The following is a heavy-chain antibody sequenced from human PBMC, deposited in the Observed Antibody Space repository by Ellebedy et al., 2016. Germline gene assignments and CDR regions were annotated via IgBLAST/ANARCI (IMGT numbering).Heavy chain of an antibody. D-gene: IGHD3-22*01. Sequence: ASVKVSCXASGYTFTSSGITWVRQAPGQGLEWMGWISTSNGDTNYAQKLQGRVTMTTDPSTSTAYMELRSLRSDDTAVYYCARGNHYYDSSGYHDWGQGTLVTVFS. CDR1: GYTFTSSG. J-gene: IGHJ4*02. CDR3: ARGNHYYDSSGYHD. CDR2: ISTSNGDT. V-gene: IGHV1-18*01.